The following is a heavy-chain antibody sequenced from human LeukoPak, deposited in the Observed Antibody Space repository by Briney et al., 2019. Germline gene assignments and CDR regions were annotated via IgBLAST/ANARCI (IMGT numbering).Heavy chain of an antibody. CDR3: ARGGMTTVTTATHWFDP. V-gene: IGHV4-31*03. Sequence: PSRALSLTCTVSGGSPSSGGYYWSWIRQHPGKGLEWIGYIYYSGSTNYNPSLKSRVIISVDNSKNQFSLKLTSVTAADTAVYYCARGGMTTVTTATHWFDPWGRGTLVTVSS. J-gene: IGHJ5*02. CDR1: GGSPSSGGYY. CDR2: IYYSGST. D-gene: IGHD4-17*01.